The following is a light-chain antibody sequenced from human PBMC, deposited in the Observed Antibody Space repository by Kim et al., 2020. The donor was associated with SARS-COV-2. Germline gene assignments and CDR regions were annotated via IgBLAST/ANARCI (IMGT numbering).Light chain of an antibody. J-gene: IGLJ3*02. CDR3: QTWGSGIRV. CDR2: VNSDGSH. CDR1: SGHSRFP. Sequence: QPVLTQSPSASASLGASVKLTCTLDSGHSRFPIAWHQHQPDKGPRYLMNVNSDGSHRKGDGVPDRFSGSSSGPERYLTISGLQSEDEADYYCQTWGSGIRVFGAGTQLTVL. V-gene: IGLV4-69*01.